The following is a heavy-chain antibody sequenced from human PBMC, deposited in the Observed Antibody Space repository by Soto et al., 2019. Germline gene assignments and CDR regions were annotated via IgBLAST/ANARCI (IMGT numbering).Heavy chain of an antibody. Sequence: NPSETLSLTCTCSVSDGSTSKYFWSWIRQPPGKGMDWIGYISYSGSTNHNPSLKSRVTISVDTSKNQISLKLRSVTAADTAVYYCARVHGSGTDHFDYWGQGALVTVSS. CDR2: ISYSGST. CDR3: ARVHGSGTDHFDY. CDR1: DGSTSKYF. J-gene: IGHJ4*02. V-gene: IGHV4-59*01. D-gene: IGHD3-10*01.